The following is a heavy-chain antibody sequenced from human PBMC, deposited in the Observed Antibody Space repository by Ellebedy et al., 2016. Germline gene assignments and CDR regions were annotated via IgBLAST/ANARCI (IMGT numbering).Heavy chain of an antibody. D-gene: IGHD1-26*01. CDR1: GYTFTSYY. Sequence: ASVKVSCXASGYTFTSYYMHWVRQAPGQGLEWMGIINPSGGSTSYAQKFQGRVTMTRDTSTSTVYMELSSLRSEDTAVYYCARDLYSGATNLYYGMDVWGQGTTVTVSS. V-gene: IGHV1-46*01. J-gene: IGHJ6*02. CDR3: ARDLYSGATNLYYGMDV. CDR2: INPSGGST.